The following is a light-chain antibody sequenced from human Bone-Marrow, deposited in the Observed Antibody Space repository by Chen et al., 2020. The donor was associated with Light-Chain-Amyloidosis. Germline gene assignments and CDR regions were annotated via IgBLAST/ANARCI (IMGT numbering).Light chain of an antibody. CDR3: QSADSSGTNEVI. Sequence: SYELTQPPSVSVSPGQTARITCSGDDLPTKYAYWYQQKPGQAPVLVIHRDTERPSGISERFSSSRTGTTATLTISGVQAEDEADYHCQSADSSGTNEVIFGGGTKLTFL. CDR2: RDT. CDR1: DLPTKY. J-gene: IGLJ2*01. V-gene: IGLV3-25*03.